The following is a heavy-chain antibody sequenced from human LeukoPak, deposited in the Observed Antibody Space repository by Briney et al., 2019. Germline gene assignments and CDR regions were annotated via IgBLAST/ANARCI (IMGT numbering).Heavy chain of an antibody. CDR1: GFTFSSYG. D-gene: IGHD3-10*01. J-gene: IGHJ6*03. CDR3: AKDGVTMVRGVSKDYYYYMDV. V-gene: IGHV3-30*02. Sequence: GGSLRLSCAASGFTFSSYGMHWVRQAPGKGLEWVAFIRYDGSNKYYADSVKGRFTISRDNSKNTLYLQMNSRRAEDTAVYYCAKDGVTMVRGVSKDYYYYMDVWGKGTTVTVSS. CDR2: IRYDGSNK.